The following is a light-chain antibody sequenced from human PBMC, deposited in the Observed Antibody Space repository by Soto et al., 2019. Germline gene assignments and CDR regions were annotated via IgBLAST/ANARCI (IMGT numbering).Light chain of an antibody. CDR1: RSISSY. Sequence: DIQMTQSPSSLSASVGDRVTITCRASRSISSYLNWYQQKPGKAPKLLIYAASSLQSGVPSRFSGSGSGTDFTLTISSPQPEDFATYYCQLSYSTPTWTFGQGTKVEIK. V-gene: IGKV1-39*01. CDR2: AAS. J-gene: IGKJ1*01. CDR3: QLSYSTPTWT.